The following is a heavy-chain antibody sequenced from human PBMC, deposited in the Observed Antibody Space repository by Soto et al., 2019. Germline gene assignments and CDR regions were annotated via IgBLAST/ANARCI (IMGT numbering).Heavy chain of an antibody. V-gene: IGHV4-30-4*01. CDR1: GGSISSGDYY. D-gene: IGHD2-15*01. CDR2: IYYSGST. Sequence: SETLSLTCTVSGGSISSGDYYWSWIRQPPGKGLEWIGYIYYSGSTYYNPSLKSRVTISVDTSKNQFSLKLSSVTAADTAVYYCARGGIVVVVAAIRNWFDPWGQGTLVTVSS. CDR3: ARGGIVVVVAAIRNWFDP. J-gene: IGHJ5*02.